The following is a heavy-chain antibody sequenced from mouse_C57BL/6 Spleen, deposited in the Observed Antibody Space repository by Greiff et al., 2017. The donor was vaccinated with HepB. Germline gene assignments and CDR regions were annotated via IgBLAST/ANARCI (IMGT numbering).Heavy chain of an antibody. D-gene: IGHD1-1*01. Sequence: VQLQQSGAELVKPGASVKLSCKASGYTFTSYWMHWVKQRPGQGLEWIGMIHPNSGSTNYNEKFKSKATLTVDKSSSTAYMQLSSLTSEDSAVYDCARYYYYGSSYFDYWGQVTTLTVSS. CDR2: IHPNSGST. J-gene: IGHJ2*01. V-gene: IGHV1-64*01. CDR1: GYTFTSYW. CDR3: ARYYYYGSSYFDY.